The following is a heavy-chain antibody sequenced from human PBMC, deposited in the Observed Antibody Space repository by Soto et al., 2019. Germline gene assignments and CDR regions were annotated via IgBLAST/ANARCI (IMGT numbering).Heavy chain of an antibody. CDR2: IWYDGSNY. D-gene: IGHD1-26*01. V-gene: IGHV3-33*01. J-gene: IGHJ4*02. CDR1: KFTFSTYG. CDR3: ARALSGRSLTIDY. Sequence: QVQLVESGGGAVQPGRSLRLSCAASKFTFSTYGMHWVRQAPGKGLEWVAFIWYDGSNYFYADSVKGRFTMSRDNSKTTLYLQMNTMRAEDTAVYYCARALSGRSLTIDYWGQGTLVTVSS.